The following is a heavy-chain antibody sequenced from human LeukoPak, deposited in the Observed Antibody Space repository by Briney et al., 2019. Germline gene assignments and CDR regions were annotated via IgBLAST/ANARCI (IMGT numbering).Heavy chain of an antibody. V-gene: IGHV4-39*07. D-gene: IGHD1-1*01. CDR1: GGSISSSSYY. Sequence: SETLSLTCTVSGGSISSSSYYWGWIRQPPGKELEWIGSIYYSGSTYYNPSLKSRVTISVDTSKNQFSLKLSSVTAADTAVYYCARINNWNDDYFDYWGQGTLVTVSS. J-gene: IGHJ4*02. CDR3: ARINNWNDDYFDY. CDR2: IYYSGST.